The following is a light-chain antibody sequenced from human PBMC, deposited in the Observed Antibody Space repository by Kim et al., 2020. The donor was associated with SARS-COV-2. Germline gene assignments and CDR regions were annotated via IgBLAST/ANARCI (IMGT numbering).Light chain of an antibody. CDR1: SAHSSYI. V-gene: IGLV4-60*03. Sequence: SSVKLTCTLSSAHSSYIIAWHQQQPGKAPRYLMKLEGSGSYNKGSGVPDLFSGSSSEADRYLTISNLQSEDEADYYCETWDSNTRVFGGGTQLTVL. CDR3: ETWDSNTRV. J-gene: IGLJ2*01. CDR2: LEGSGSY.